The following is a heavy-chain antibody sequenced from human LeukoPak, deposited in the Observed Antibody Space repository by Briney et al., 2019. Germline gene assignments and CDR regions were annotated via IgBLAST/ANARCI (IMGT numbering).Heavy chain of an antibody. Sequence: GGSLRLSCAASGFTFRSSWMHWVRQVPGKGLVWVSHISPDGDFKDYADSVKGRFIISRDNAKNTLFLQMNRLRAEDTALYFCARDLSFSPDYWGQGTLVTVSP. CDR2: ISPDGDFK. CDR3: ARDLSFSPDY. V-gene: IGHV3-74*01. CDR1: GFTFRSSW. J-gene: IGHJ4*02.